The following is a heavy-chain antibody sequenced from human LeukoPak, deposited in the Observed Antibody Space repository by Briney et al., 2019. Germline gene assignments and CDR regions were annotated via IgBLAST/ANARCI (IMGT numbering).Heavy chain of an antibody. CDR1: GGSFSGYY. Sequence: SETLSLTCAVYGGSFSGYYWSWIRQPPGKGLEWIGEINHSGSTNYNPSLKSRVTISVDTSKNQFSLKLSSVTAADTAVYYCASIVTDAFDIWGQGTMVTVSS. D-gene: IGHD3-16*02. CDR3: ASIVTDAFDI. V-gene: IGHV4-34*01. CDR2: INHSGST. J-gene: IGHJ3*02.